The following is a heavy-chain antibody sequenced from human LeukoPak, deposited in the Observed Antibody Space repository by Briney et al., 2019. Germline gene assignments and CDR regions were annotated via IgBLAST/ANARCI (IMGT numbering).Heavy chain of an antibody. Sequence: GGSLRLSCAASGFPFSSHWLSWFRQSPGKGLEWVAHINQDGSEKYYVDSVKGRFTISRDNARNSQYLQMNSLRAEDTAVYYCASLGDLSGYYPIWGQGTLVTVSS. CDR1: GFPFSSHW. J-gene: IGHJ4*02. V-gene: IGHV3-7*01. CDR3: ASLGDLSGYYPI. D-gene: IGHD3-22*01. CDR2: INQDGSEK.